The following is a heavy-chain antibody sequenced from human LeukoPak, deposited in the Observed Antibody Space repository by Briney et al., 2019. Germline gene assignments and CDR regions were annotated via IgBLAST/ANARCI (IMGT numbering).Heavy chain of an antibody. CDR2: TSTSEGHR. J-gene: IGHJ4*02. CDR1: GFAFRDHA. V-gene: IGHV3-30*01. D-gene: IGHD2-15*01. Sequence: GRSLRLFCVASGFAFRDHAMHWVRQAPGRGLQWVAVTSTSEGHRYYADAVKGRFTISSDTSKNTLYLQMDSLRVEDTAVYFCVRSSSGSSSYYFDCWGQGAPVTASS. CDR3: VRSSSGSSSYYFDC.